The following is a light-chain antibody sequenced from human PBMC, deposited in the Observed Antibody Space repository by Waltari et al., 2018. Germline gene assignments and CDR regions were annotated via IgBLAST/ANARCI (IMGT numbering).Light chain of an antibody. CDR1: TSYVGGYNF. CDR3: SSVRSDHTYV. V-gene: IGLV2-14*03. Sequence: QSALTRPASVSGSPGQSIAISCTGTTSYVGGYNFVSWYQQHPGKAPKLLIYDVTKRPSGVSYRFSGSKSGNTASLTISWLQAEDEADYYCSSVRSDHTYVFGSGTEVTVL. J-gene: IGLJ1*01. CDR2: DVT.